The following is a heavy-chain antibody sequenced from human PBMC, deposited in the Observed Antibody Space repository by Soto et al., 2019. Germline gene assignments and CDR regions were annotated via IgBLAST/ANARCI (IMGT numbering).Heavy chain of an antibody. CDR3: ARDLWGVLLWFGEARLGGMDV. CDR1: GFTFSSYG. Sequence: QVQLVESGGGVVQPGRSLRLSCAASGFTFSSYGMHWVRQAPGKGLEWVAVIWYDGSNKYYADSVKGRFTISRDNSKNTLYLQMNSLRAEDTAVYYCARDLWGVLLWFGEARLGGMDVWGQGTTVTVSS. D-gene: IGHD3-10*01. J-gene: IGHJ6*02. CDR2: IWYDGSNK. V-gene: IGHV3-33*01.